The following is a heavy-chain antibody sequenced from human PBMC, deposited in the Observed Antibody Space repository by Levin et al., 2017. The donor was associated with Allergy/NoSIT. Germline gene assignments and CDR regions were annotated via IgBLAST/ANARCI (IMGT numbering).Heavy chain of an antibody. D-gene: IGHD3-3*01. Sequence: PGGSLRLSCAASGFTFSSYAMSWVRQAPGKGLEWVSAISGSGGSTYYADSVKGRFTISRDNSKNTLYLQMNSLRAEDTAVYYCAKDDRLEYYDFWSGYLLLGDFDYWGQGTLVTVSS. CDR3: AKDDRLEYYDFWSGYLLLGDFDY. CDR2: ISGSGGST. CDR1: GFTFSSYA. V-gene: IGHV3-23*01. J-gene: IGHJ4*02.